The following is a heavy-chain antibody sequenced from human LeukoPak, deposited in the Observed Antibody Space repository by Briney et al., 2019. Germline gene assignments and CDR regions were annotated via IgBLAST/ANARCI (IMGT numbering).Heavy chain of an antibody. CDR2: IYYSGNT. CDR3: ASLRPEPGNYYDSSGLKGVDY. V-gene: IGHV4-39*01. J-gene: IGHJ4*02. CDR1: GDSISSSNSY. D-gene: IGHD3-22*01. Sequence: SETLSLTCTVSGDSISSSNSYWGWIRQPPGKGLEWIGSIYYSGNTYYNASLKSRVTISVDTSKNQFSLKLTSVTAADTAVYYCASLRPEPGNYYDSSGLKGVDYWGQGTLVTVSS.